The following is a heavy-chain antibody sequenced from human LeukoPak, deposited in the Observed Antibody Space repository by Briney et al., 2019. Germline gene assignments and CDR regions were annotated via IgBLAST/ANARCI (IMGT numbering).Heavy chain of an antibody. V-gene: IGHV1-69*13. CDR3: ATAGIWFGEFIRLFDP. D-gene: IGHD3-10*01. J-gene: IGHJ5*02. CDR1: GGTFSSYA. CDR2: IIPIFGTA. Sequence: SVKVSFKASGGTFSSYAISWVRQAPGQGLEWMGGIIPIFGTANYAQKFQGRGTITADESTSTAYIELSSLRSEDTAVYYCATAGIWFGEFIRLFDPWGQGTLVTVSS.